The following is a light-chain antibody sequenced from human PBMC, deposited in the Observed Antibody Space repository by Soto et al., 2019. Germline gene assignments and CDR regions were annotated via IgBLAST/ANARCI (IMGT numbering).Light chain of an antibody. V-gene: IGLV4-69*01. CDR3: QTWGTAIHDVV. J-gene: IGLJ2*01. CDR2: ANSDGSH. CDR1: SGHSNYA. Sequence: QSVLTQSPSASASLGASVKLTCTLSSGHSNYAIAWHQQQPEKGPRYLMKANSDGSHSKGDGIPDRFSGSSSGAERHLTISSLQSEDEADYYCQTWGTAIHDVVFGGGTKLTVL.